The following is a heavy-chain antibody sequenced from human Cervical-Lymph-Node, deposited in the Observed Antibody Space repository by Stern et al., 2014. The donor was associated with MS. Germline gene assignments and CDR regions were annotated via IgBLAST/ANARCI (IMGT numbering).Heavy chain of an antibody. V-gene: IGHV4-34*01. CDR1: GGSFSGYY. CDR2: INHSGST. J-gene: IGHJ2*01. Sequence: QGQLQQWGAGLLKPSETLSLTCAVYGGSFSGYYWSWIRQPPGKGLEWIGEINHSGSTNYNPALKSRVTISVDTPKNQFSLKLSSVTAADTAVYYCARGNPDTAMVIPDWYFDLWGRGTLVTVSS. D-gene: IGHD5-18*01. CDR3: ARGNPDTAMVIPDWYFDL.